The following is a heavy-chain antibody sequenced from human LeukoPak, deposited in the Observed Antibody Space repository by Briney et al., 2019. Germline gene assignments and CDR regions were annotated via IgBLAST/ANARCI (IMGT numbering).Heavy chain of an antibody. CDR1: GYTFTSYY. J-gene: IGHJ3*02. V-gene: IGHV1-46*01. D-gene: IGHD6-6*01. CDR3: ARGFPEGTSGDAFDI. Sequence: ASVKVSCKASGYTFTSYYMHWVRQAPGQGLEWMGIINPSGGSTSYAQKFQGRVTMTRDTSTSTVYMELSSLRSEDTAVYYCARGFPEGTSGDAFDIWGQGTMVTVSS. CDR2: INPSGGST.